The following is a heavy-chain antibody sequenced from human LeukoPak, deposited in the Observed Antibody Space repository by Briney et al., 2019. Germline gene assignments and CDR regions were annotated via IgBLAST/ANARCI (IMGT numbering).Heavy chain of an antibody. Sequence: PGGSLRLSCAASEFTFSDYYMSWIRQAPGKGLEWVSYISSSGTTVYYADSVKGRFTISRDNARNSLYLQMNSLRAEDTAVYYCAKSPFSVVPAAFDIWGQGTMVTVSS. J-gene: IGHJ3*02. CDR1: EFTFSDYY. V-gene: IGHV3-11*01. CDR3: AKSPFSVVPAAFDI. D-gene: IGHD2-2*01. CDR2: ISSSGTTV.